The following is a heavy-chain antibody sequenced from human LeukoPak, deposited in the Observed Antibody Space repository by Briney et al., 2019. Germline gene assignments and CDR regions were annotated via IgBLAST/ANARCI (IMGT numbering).Heavy chain of an antibody. CDR2: ISYDGSDN. J-gene: IGHJ5*02. Sequence: GGSLRLSCAASGFTFSNYGMHWVRQAPGKGLEWVAVISYDGSDNYYADSVKGRFTISRDNSKNTLYLQMNSLRAEDTVVYYCAKVSRQWELVYWFDPWGQGTLVTVSS. V-gene: IGHV3-30*18. D-gene: IGHD1-26*01. CDR1: GFTFSNYG. CDR3: AKVSRQWELVYWFDP.